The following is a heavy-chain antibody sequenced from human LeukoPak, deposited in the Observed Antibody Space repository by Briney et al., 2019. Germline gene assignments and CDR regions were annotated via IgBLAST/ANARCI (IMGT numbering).Heavy chain of an antibody. Sequence: GGSLRLSCAASGFTFDDYAMHWVRQAPGKGLEWVSGISWNSGSIGYADSVKGRFTISRDNAKNSLYLQMNSLRAEDTALYYCAKAYLGSGSYSAFDIWGQGTMVTVSS. CDR1: GFTFDDYA. CDR3: AKAYLGSGSYSAFDI. D-gene: IGHD3-10*01. CDR2: ISWNSGSI. V-gene: IGHV3-9*01. J-gene: IGHJ3*02.